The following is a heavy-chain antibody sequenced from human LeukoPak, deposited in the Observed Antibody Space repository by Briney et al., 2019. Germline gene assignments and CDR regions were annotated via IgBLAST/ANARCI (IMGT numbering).Heavy chain of an antibody. V-gene: IGHV3-74*01. J-gene: IGHJ3*02. CDR2: INTDGSST. CDR1: GFTFSSYW. CDR3: TLFSGSYYAGDAFDI. D-gene: IGHD1-26*01. Sequence: GGSLRLSCAASGFTFSSYWMHWVRQAPGKGLAWVSRINTDGSSTSYADSVKGRFTISRDNAKNTLYLQMNSLSAEDTAVYYCTLFSGSYYAGDAFDIWGQGTMVTVSS.